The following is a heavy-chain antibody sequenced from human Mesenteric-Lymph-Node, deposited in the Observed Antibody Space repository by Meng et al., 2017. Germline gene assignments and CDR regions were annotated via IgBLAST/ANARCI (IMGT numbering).Heavy chain of an antibody. J-gene: IGHJ4*02. V-gene: IGHV4-4*02. CDR2: IYHSWST. CDR1: GGSISSSNW. Sequence: QVQLQESGPGLVKPSWNLSLTCAVSGGSISSSNWWSWVRQPPGKGLEWIGEIYHSWSTNYNPSLKSRVTISVDKSKNQFSLKLSSVTAADTAVYYCASMNDYYDSSGRRDYWGQGTLVTVSS. D-gene: IGHD3-22*01. CDR3: ASMNDYYDSSGRRDY.